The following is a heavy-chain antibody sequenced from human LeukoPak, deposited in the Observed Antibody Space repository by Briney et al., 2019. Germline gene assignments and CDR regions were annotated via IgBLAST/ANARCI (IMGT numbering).Heavy chain of an antibody. CDR1: GFTFSSYA. D-gene: IGHD3-22*01. CDR3: ARDGPYYYDSSDDAFDT. Sequence: GRSLRLSCAASGFTFSSYAMHWVRQAPGKGLEWVAVISYDESNKYYADSVKGRFTISRDDSKNTLYLQMNSLRAEDTAVYYCARDGPYYYDSSDDAFDTWGQGTMVTVSS. V-gene: IGHV3-30-3*01. CDR2: ISYDESNK. J-gene: IGHJ3*02.